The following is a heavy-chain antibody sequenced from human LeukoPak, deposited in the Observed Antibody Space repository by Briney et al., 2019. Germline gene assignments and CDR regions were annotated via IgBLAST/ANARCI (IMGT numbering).Heavy chain of an antibody. V-gene: IGHV1-2*02. Sequence: ASVRVSCKASGYTFTGYYMHWVRQAPGQGLEWMGWINPNSGGTNYAQKFQGRVTMTRDTSISTAYMELSRLRSDDTAVYYCARDGGYCSGGSCYSHVYYYYYIDVWGKGTTVTISS. CDR1: GYTFTGYY. D-gene: IGHD2-15*01. CDR2: INPNSGGT. CDR3: ARDGGYCSGGSCYSHVYYYYYIDV. J-gene: IGHJ6*03.